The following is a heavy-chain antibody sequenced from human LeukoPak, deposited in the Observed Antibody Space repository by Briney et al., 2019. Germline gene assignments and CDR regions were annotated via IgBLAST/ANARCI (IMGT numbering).Heavy chain of an antibody. J-gene: IGHJ6*02. D-gene: IGHD6-13*01. CDR1: GGSISSYY. Sequence: SETLSLTCTVSGGSISSYYWSWIRQPAGKGLEWIGRLYTSGTNYNPSLKSRFIMSLDTSRNQFFLKVSSVTAADSAVYYCARVGLGVSNWYSSYYSMDVWGPGTTVTVSS. CDR3: ARVGLGVSNWYSSYYSMDV. V-gene: IGHV4-4*07. CDR2: LYTSGT.